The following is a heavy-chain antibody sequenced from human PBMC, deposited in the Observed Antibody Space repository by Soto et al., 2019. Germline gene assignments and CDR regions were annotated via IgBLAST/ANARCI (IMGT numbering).Heavy chain of an antibody. CDR2: IYHSGST. Sequence: QVQLQESGPGLVKPSGTLSLTCAVSGGSISSSNWWSWVRQPPGKGLEWIGEIYHSGSTNYNPSLQSRATIDGDTSKPQFPRKMSGVSAADTAVYYCAGFGELSFSPVGYWGQGTLVTVSS. J-gene: IGHJ4*02. CDR1: GGSISSSNW. V-gene: IGHV4-4*02. D-gene: IGHD3-16*02. CDR3: AGFGELSFSPVGY.